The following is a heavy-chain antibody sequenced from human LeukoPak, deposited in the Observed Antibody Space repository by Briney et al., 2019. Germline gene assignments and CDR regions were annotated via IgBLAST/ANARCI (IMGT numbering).Heavy chain of an antibody. Sequence: GGSLRLSCAASGVTLSDGWMSWVRQAPGKGVEWVGRIKSKTDGGTTEYPAPVKGRFTISRDDSKNTMDLQMNNLKTEDTAVYFCATGGHYFGLWGRSTLVTVSS. CDR1: GVTLSDGW. CDR3: ATGGHYFGL. V-gene: IGHV3-15*05. CDR2: IKSKTDGGTT. D-gene: IGHD3-10*01. J-gene: IGHJ2*01.